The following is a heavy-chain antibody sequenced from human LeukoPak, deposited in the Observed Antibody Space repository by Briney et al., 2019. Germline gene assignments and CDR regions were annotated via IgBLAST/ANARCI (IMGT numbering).Heavy chain of an antibody. CDR2: ISYDGSNK. CDR3: AKDRTVGASYWYFDL. Sequence: GGSLRLSCVVSGFIFSTHGMHWVRQVPGKGLEWVAVISYDGSNKYYADSVKGRFTISRDNSKNTLYLQMNTLRAEDTAIYYCAKDRTVGASYWYFDLWGRGTLVTVSS. J-gene: IGHJ2*01. V-gene: IGHV3-30*18. D-gene: IGHD1-26*01. CDR1: GFIFSTHG.